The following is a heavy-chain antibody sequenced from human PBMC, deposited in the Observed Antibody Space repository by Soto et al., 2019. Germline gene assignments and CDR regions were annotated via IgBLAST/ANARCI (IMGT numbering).Heavy chain of an antibody. CDR1: GFTFSSYS. Sequence: EVQLVESGGGLVQPGGSLRLSCAASGFTFSSYSMNWVRQATGKGLEWVSYISSSSSTIYYADSVKGRFTISRDNAKNSLYLQMNSLRAEDTAVYYCARANYYGSPGDFDYWGQGILVTVSS. D-gene: IGHD3-10*01. CDR3: ARANYYGSPGDFDY. CDR2: ISSSSSTI. V-gene: IGHV3-48*01. J-gene: IGHJ4*02.